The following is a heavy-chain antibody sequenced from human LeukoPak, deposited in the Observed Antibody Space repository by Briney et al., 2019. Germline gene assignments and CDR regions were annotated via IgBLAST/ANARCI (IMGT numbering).Heavy chain of an antibody. D-gene: IGHD1-26*01. CDR2: LIPILGIA. CDR1: GDTLSNYA. CDR3: ARARTIVGATSFDY. J-gene: IGHJ4*02. Sequence: GSSVKVSCKASGDTLSNYAIGWVRQAPGQGLEWMGRLIPILGIANRAQKFQGRVTMTTDTSTSTAYMELRSLRSDDTAVYYCARARTIVGATSFDYWGQGTLVTVSS. V-gene: IGHV1-69*04.